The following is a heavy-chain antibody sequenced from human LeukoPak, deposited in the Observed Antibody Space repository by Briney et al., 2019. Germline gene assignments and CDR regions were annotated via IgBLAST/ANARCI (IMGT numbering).Heavy chain of an antibody. CDR1: GGSFSGYY. CDR2: INHSGST. CDR3: ARSYSSGWYPPGSWFDP. D-gene: IGHD6-19*01. J-gene: IGHJ5*02. V-gene: IGHV4-34*01. Sequence: SETLSLTCAVYGGSFSGYYWSWIRQPPGKGLEWIGEINHSGSTNYNPSLKSRVTISVDTSKNQFSLKLSSVTAADTAAYYCARSYSSGWYPPGSWFDPWGQGTLVTVSS.